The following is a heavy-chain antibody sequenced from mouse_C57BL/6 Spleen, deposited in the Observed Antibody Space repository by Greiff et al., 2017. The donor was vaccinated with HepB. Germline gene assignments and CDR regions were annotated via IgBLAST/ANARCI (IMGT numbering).Heavy chain of an antibody. J-gene: IGHJ4*01. CDR2: INYDGSST. D-gene: IGHD4-1*02. CDR3: ARDRQLGRDYAMDY. V-gene: IGHV5-16*01. CDR1: GFTFSDYY. Sequence: DVKLVESEGGLVQPGRSMKLSCTASGFTFSDYYMAWVRQVPEKGLEWVANINYDGSSTYYLDSLKSRFIISRDNAKNILYLQMSSLKSEDTATYYCARDRQLGRDYAMDYWGQGTSVTVSS.